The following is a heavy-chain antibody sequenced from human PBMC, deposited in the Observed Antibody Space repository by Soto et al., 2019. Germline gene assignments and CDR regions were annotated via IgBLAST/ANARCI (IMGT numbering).Heavy chain of an antibody. CDR3: AKSAGHSGYAGPDVFDI. Sequence: LRLSCAASGFTFSNSAMHWVRQAPGKGLEWVAVISYDGSKKYDADSVKGRFTISRDNSKNTLHLQMNSLRAEDTAVYYCAKSAGHSGYAGPDVFDIWGQGTMVTVSS. V-gene: IGHV3-30*18. D-gene: IGHD5-12*01. CDR1: GFTFSNSA. CDR2: ISYDGSKK. J-gene: IGHJ3*02.